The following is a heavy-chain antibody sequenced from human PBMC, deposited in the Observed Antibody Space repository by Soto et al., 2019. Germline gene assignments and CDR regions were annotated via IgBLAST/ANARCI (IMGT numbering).Heavy chain of an antibody. CDR3: ARDPGIAAARPGLHYYYGMDV. CDR2: IYHGGST. V-gene: IGHV4-38-2*02. CDR1: GYSISSGYY. D-gene: IGHD6-13*01. Sequence: SETLSLTCAVSGYSISSGYYWGWLRQPPGKGLEWIGSIYHGGSTYYNPSLNSRVTLSIDMTNNHVSLILNSVTAADTAVYYCARDPGIAAARPGLHYYYGMDVWGQGTTVTVSS. J-gene: IGHJ6*02.